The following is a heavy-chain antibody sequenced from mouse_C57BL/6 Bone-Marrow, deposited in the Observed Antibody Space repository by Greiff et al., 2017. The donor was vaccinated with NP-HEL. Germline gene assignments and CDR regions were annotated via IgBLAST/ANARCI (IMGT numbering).Heavy chain of an antibody. D-gene: IGHD3-2*02. Sequence: QVQLKESGAELVRPGTSVKVSCKASGYAFTNYLIEWVKQRPGQGLEWIGVINPGSGGTNYNEKFKGKATLTADKSSSTAYMQLSSLTSEDSAVYFCARLRWYFDVWGTGTTVTVSS. V-gene: IGHV1-54*01. CDR3: ARLRWYFDV. CDR1: GYAFTNYL. CDR2: INPGSGGT. J-gene: IGHJ1*03.